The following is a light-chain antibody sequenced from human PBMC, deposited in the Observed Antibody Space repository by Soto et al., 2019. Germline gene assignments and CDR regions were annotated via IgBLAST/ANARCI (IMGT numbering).Light chain of an antibody. CDR3: QQYSSSART. Sequence: ESVLTQSPGTLSLSPGERATLSCRASQSISSSYLAWYQQKPGQAPRLLIYGTSSRATGIPDRFSGSGSGTHFTLTISRLEPEDFAVYYCQQYSSSARTFGGGTRMEIK. CDR1: QSISSSY. V-gene: IGKV3-20*01. CDR2: GTS. J-gene: IGKJ5*01.